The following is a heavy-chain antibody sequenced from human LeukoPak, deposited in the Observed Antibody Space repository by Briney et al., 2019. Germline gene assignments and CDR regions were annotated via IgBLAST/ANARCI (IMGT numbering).Heavy chain of an antibody. CDR2: IYPGDSDT. D-gene: IGHD1-26*01. J-gene: IGHJ3*02. V-gene: IGHV5-51*01. CDR3: ARHTIVEATHDAFDI. Sequence: GESLKISCKGSGYSFTSYWIGWVRQMPGKGLEWMGIIYPGDSDTRYSPSFQGQVTISADKSISTAYLQWSSLKASDTAMYYCARHTIVEATHDAFDIWGQGTMVTVSS. CDR1: GYSFTSYW.